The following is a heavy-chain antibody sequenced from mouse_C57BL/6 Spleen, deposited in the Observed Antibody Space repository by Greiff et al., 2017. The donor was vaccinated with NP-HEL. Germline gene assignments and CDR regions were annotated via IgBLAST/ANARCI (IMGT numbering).Heavy chain of an antibody. D-gene: IGHD1-1*01. CDR3: SYGSSYDAMDY. CDR1: GYSFTGYY. J-gene: IGHJ4*01. V-gene: IGHV1-42*01. Sequence: VQLKESGPELVKPGASVKISCKASGYSFTGYYMNWVKQSPEKSLEWIGEINPSTGGTTYNQKFKAKATLTVDKSSSTAYMQLKSLTSEDSAVYYCSYGSSYDAMDYWGQGTSVTVSS. CDR2: INPSTGGT.